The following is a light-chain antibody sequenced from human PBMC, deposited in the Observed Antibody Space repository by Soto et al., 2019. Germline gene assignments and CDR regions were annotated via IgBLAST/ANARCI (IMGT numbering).Light chain of an antibody. CDR1: SSNIGSTY. J-gene: IGLJ2*01. CDR3: AAWDDSLSGVV. CDR2: RNS. Sequence: QSVLTQPPSASGTPVQRVTISCSGSSSNIGSTYVYWYQQLPGTVPQLLIYRNSERPSGVPDRFSGSKSGTSASLAVSGLRSEDAADYYCAAWDDSLSGVVFGGGTQLTVL. V-gene: IGLV1-47*01.